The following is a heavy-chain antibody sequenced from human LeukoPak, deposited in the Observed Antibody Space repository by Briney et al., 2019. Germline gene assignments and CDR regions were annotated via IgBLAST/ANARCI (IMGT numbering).Heavy chain of an antibody. CDR3: ARTPSFQAAASPFDY. CDR2: MNPNSGNT. V-gene: IGHV1-8*01. Sequence: ASVKVSCKASGYTFTSYDINWVRQATGQGLEWTGWMNPNSGNTGYAQKFQGRVTMTRNTSISTAYMELSSLRSEDTAVYYCARTPSFQAAASPFDYWGQGTLVTVSS. D-gene: IGHD6-13*01. J-gene: IGHJ4*02. CDR1: GYTFTSYD.